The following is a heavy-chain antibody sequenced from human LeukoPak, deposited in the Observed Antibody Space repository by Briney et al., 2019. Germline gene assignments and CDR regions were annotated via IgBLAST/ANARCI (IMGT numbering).Heavy chain of an antibody. V-gene: IGHV3-23*01. Sequence: GGSRRLCCGASGFTFSSYARSWVRQAPGNGLELVSAISGSGGSTYYADSVKGRFTISRDNSKNTLYLQMNSLRAEDTAVYYCAKAEGQWSPGYFDYWGQGTLVTVSS. CDR3: AKAEGQWSPGYFDY. J-gene: IGHJ4*02. D-gene: IGHD2-15*01. CDR1: GFTFSSYA. CDR2: ISGSGGST.